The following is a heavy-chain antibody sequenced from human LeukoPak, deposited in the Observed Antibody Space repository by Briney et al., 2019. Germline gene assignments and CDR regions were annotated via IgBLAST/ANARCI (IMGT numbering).Heavy chain of an antibody. CDR3: ARDTYDSSGYYPPDAFDI. V-gene: IGHV4-4*07. CDR1: GGSISSHD. Sequence: SETLSLTCTVSGGSISSHDWTWIRQPAGKGLEWIGRIYISGSPNYNPSLKSRVTMSVDTSKNQFSLKLTSVTAADTAVYYCARDTYDSSGYYPPDAFDIWGQGTMVTVSS. CDR2: IYISGSP. J-gene: IGHJ3*02. D-gene: IGHD3-22*01.